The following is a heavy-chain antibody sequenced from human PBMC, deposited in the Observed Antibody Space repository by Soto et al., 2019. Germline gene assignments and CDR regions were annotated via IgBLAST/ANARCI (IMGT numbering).Heavy chain of an antibody. J-gene: IGHJ4*02. D-gene: IGHD3-3*01. V-gene: IGHV3-33*01. CDR2: IWYDGSNK. Sequence: QVQLVESGGGVVQPGRSLRLSCAASGFTFSDFGIHWVRQAPGKGLEWVAVIWYDGSNKYYADSVKGRFTISRDNSKKTQYLQMNSLRAEDTAVYYCARDRETILGVVNFDYWGQGTLVTVSS. CDR3: ARDRETILGVVNFDY. CDR1: GFTFSDFG.